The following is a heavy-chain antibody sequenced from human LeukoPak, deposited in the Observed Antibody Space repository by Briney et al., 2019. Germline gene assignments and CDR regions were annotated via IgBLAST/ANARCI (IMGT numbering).Heavy chain of an antibody. CDR1: GGTFSSYA. J-gene: IGHJ6*03. Sequence: SVKVSCKASGGTFSSYAISWVRQAPGQGLEWMGGIIPIFGTANYAQKFQGRVTITTDESTSTAYMELSSVRSEDTAVYYCARSFSNRPTYYMDVWGKGTTVTVSS. CDR2: IIPIFGTA. CDR3: ARSFSNRPTYYMDV. V-gene: IGHV1-69*05. D-gene: IGHD2/OR15-2a*01.